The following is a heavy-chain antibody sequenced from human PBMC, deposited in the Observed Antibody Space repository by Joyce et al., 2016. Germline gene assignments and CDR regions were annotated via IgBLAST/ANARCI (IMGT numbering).Heavy chain of an antibody. CDR2: SHPGDSDT. CDR3: ARVGAFGGGVIIPEHYFDY. V-gene: IGHV5-51*01. Sequence: EVQLVQSGAEVKKPGASLKIYCKGSGYSFTNYWVGWVRQMPGKGLEWVGVSHPGDSDTRYSPSFQGQVTISADKSISTAYLQWGSLKAADTAMYYWARVGAFGGGVIIPEHYFDYWGQGTLVTVSS. CDR1: GYSFTNYW. J-gene: IGHJ4*02. D-gene: IGHD3-16*02.